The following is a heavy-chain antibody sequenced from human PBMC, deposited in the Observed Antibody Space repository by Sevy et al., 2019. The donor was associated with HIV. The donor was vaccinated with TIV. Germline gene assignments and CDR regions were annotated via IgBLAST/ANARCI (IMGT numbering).Heavy chain of an antibody. Sequence: GGSLRLSCVVSGITFSTSGMQWVRQAPGKGLEWVAVISYHGRDKFYADSVKGRSTISRDNSKNILYLQMISLRTEDTDEYYCAKDFTGYNGMDVWGQGTMDTVSS. J-gene: IGHJ6*02. CDR1: GITFSTSG. CDR3: AKDFTGYNGMDV. CDR2: ISYHGRDK. D-gene: IGHD3-9*01. V-gene: IGHV3-30*18.